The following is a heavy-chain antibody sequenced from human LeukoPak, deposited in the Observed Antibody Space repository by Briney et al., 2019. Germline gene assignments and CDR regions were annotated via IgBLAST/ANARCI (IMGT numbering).Heavy chain of an antibody. V-gene: IGHV3-23*01. Sequence: GGSLRLSCAASGFTFSTFAMIWVRQPPGKGLEWVSSITGSGDGTSAADSVTGGFSISRDNSKSTLYLQMNSLRVEDTAVYYCAKAGLVRGGALDSWGQGTLVTVSS. CDR2: ITGSGDGT. J-gene: IGHJ4*02. CDR3: AKAGLVRGGALDS. D-gene: IGHD4/OR15-4a*01. CDR1: GFTFSTFA.